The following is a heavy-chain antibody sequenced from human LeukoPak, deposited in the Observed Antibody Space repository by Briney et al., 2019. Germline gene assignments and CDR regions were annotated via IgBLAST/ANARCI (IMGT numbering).Heavy chain of an antibody. J-gene: IGHJ4*02. D-gene: IGHD3-10*01. CDR2: ISDSGGRT. Sequence: GGSLRLYCAVAGITLSNYGMSWVRQAPGKGLEWVAGISDSGGRTNYADSVKGRFTISRDNPKNTLYLQMNSLRAEDTAVYFCAKRGVVIRVILVGFHKEAYYFDSWGQGALVTVSS. CDR1: GITLSNYG. V-gene: IGHV3-23*01. CDR3: AKRGVVIRVILVGFHKEAYYFDS.